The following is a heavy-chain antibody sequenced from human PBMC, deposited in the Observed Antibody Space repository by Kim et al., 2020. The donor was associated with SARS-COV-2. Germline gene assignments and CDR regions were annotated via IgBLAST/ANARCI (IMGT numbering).Heavy chain of an antibody. CDR1: GFTFSSYG. J-gene: IGHJ1*01. CDR3: AKAIIVAAGHENFQH. Sequence: GGSLRLSCAASGFTFSSYGMHWVRQAPGKGLEWVAVIAYDGSNKYYADSVKGRFTISRDNSKNTLYLQMNSLRAEDTAVYYCAKAIIVAAGHENFQHRGQGTLATVSS. CDR2: IAYDGSNK. D-gene: IGHD6-13*01. V-gene: IGHV3-30*18.